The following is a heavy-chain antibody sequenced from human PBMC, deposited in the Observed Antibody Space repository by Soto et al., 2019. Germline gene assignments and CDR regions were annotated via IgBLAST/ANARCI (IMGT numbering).Heavy chain of an antibody. CDR1: GFKFSNYA. Sequence: GGSLRLSCAASGFKFSNYAMSWVRQAPGKGLEWVSLISATGGGTYYADSVKGRFTISRDNSHNTLYLQVHSLTAEDTAVYYCAKDRRAGGNSAFYFDFRGRGAQVTVSS. D-gene: IGHD3-16*01. CDR3: AKDRRAGGNSAFYFDF. V-gene: IGHV3-23*01. CDR2: ISATGGGT. J-gene: IGHJ4*02.